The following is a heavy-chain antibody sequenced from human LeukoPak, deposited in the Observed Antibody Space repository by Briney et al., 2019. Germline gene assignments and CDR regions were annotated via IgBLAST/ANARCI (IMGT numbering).Heavy chain of an antibody. Sequence: GASVKVSCKTSGYTFTTYGISWVRQAPGQGPEWMGWITTYNGYTNYAQSLQGRVTMTTDTSTGTAYVELRSLTSDDTAIYYCARTSSVAGIHLDYWGQRTLVTDSS. V-gene: IGHV1-18*01. CDR3: ARTSSVAGIHLDY. D-gene: IGHD6-19*01. CDR2: ITTYNGYT. CDR1: GYTFTTYG. J-gene: IGHJ4*02.